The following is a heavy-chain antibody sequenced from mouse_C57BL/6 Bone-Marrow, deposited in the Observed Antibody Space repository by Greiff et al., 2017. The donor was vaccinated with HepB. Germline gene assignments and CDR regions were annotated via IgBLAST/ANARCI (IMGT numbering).Heavy chain of an antibody. CDR3: ATYDYDDY. CDR2: IYPRSGNT. V-gene: IGHV1-81*01. CDR1: GYTFTSYG. J-gene: IGHJ3*01. Sequence: QVQLQQSGAELARPGASVKLSCKASGYTFTSYGISWVKQRTGQGLEWIGEIYPRSGNTYYNEKFKGKATLTADKSSSTAYMELRSLTSEDSAVYFCATYDYDDYWGQGTLVTVSA. D-gene: IGHD2-4*01.